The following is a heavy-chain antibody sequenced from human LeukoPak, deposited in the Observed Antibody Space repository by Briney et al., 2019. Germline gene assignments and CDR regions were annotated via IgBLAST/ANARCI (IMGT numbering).Heavy chain of an antibody. CDR3: ARGLGRGGYPGDYYDYMDV. CDR2: IDSDDSRT. V-gene: IGHV3-74*01. Sequence: PGGSLRLSCAASGFTFSTSWMHWVRQAPGKGLEWVARIDSDDSRTIYADSVKGRFTISRDDAKNTLYLQMNSLRAEDTAVYYCARGLGRGGYPGDYYDYMDVWGKGTTVTVSS. J-gene: IGHJ6*03. D-gene: IGHD3-22*01. CDR1: GFTFSTSW.